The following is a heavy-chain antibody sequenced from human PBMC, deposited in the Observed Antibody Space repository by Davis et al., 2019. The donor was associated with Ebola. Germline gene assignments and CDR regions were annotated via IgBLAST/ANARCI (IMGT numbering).Heavy chain of an antibody. D-gene: IGHD2-15*01. J-gene: IGHJ5*02. Sequence: ASVKVSCKASGYTFTSYDINWVRQATGQGLEWMGWMNPNSGNTGYVQKFQDRVTMTRNTSISTAYMELSSLRSEDTAVYYCARTIEGYCSGGSCYGTWGQGTLVTVSS. CDR2: MNPNSGNT. CDR1: GYTFTSYD. CDR3: ARTIEGYCSGGSCYGT. V-gene: IGHV1-8*01.